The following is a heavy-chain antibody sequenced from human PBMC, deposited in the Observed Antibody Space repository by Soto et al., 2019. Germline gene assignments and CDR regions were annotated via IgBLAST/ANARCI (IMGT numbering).Heavy chain of an antibody. J-gene: IGHJ3*02. V-gene: IGHV6-1*01. Sequence: SQTLSLTCAISGDSVSSNSAAWNWIRQSPSRGLEWLGRTYYRSKWYNDYAVSVKSRITINPDTSKNQFSLQLNSVTPEDTAVYYCAREEDIVVVVASDAFDIWGQGTMVTVSS. CDR3: AREEDIVVVVASDAFDI. CDR2: TYYRSKWYN. D-gene: IGHD2-15*01. CDR1: GDSVSSNSAA.